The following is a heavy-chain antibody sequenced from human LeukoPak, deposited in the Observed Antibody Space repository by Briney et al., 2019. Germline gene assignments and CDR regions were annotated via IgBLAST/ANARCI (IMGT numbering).Heavy chain of an antibody. Sequence: GGSLRLSCATSGFTFNSYSLNWVRQAPGKGLEWVSYISTSSSRIYYVDSVKGRFTISRDNAKTSLYLQMNSLRDEDTAVYYCAKAPTTVTPIDYWGQGTLVTVSS. J-gene: IGHJ4*02. V-gene: IGHV3-48*02. CDR2: ISTSSSRI. CDR3: AKAPTTVTPIDY. CDR1: GFTFNSYS. D-gene: IGHD4-17*01.